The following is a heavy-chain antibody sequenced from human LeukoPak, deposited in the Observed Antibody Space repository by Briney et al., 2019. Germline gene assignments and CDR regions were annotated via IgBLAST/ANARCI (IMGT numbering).Heavy chain of an antibody. V-gene: IGHV3-30-3*01. D-gene: IGHD6-13*01. CDR3: ARDRLAAAGTTSGAYYYYGMDV. J-gene: IGHJ6*02. CDR1: GFTFSSYA. Sequence: PGGSLRLSCAASGFTFSSYAMHWVRQAPGKGLEWVAVISYDGSNKYYADSVKGRFTISRDNSKNTLYLQMNSLRAEDTAVYYCARDRLAAAGTTSGAYYYYGMDVWGQGTTVTVSS. CDR2: ISYDGSNK.